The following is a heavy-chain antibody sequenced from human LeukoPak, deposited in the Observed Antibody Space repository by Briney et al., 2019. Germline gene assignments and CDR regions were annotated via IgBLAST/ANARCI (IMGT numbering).Heavy chain of an antibody. CDR1: GLNFNTYD. D-gene: IGHD2-21*02. Sequence: GGSLRLSCVGSGLNFNTYDLTWVRQAPGKGLEWVALFGTRHTHVFYADSVEGRFAISRDNSKNTVYLQMNSLRVEDAAVYYCAARLPLYGMDVWGQGTTVTVSS. CDR2: FGTRHTHV. V-gene: IGHV3-23*01. J-gene: IGHJ6*02. CDR3: AARLPLYGMDV.